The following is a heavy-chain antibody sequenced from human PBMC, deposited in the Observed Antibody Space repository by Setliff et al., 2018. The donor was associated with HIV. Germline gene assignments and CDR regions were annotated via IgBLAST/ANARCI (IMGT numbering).Heavy chain of an antibody. J-gene: IGHJ4*02. Sequence: GGSLRLSCAASGFTFSSYEMNWVRQAPGQGLEWVSYISSGGRTIYYADSVKGRFTISRDNAKNTLFLVLTSLRPEDTAVYYCAKQVSGYFDYWGQGALVTVSS. CDR3: AKQVSGYFDY. D-gene: IGHD3-10*01. CDR2: ISSGGRTI. CDR1: GFTFSSYE. V-gene: IGHV3-48*03.